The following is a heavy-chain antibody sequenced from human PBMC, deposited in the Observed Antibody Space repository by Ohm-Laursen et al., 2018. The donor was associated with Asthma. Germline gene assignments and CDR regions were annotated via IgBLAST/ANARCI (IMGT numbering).Heavy chain of an antibody. V-gene: IGHV3-30-3*01. D-gene: IGHD3-10*01. CDR3: AKDVLWFAYYFDY. Sequence: SLRLSCTASGFTFSSYAMHWVRQAPGKGLEWVAVISYDGSNKYYADSVKGRFTISRDNSKNTLYLQMNSLRAEDTAVYYCAKDVLWFAYYFDYWGQGTLVTVSS. CDR2: ISYDGSNK. CDR1: GFTFSSYA. J-gene: IGHJ4*02.